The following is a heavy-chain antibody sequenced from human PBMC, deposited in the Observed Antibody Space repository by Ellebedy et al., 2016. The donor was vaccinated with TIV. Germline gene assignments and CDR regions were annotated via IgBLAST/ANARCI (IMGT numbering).Heavy chain of an antibody. V-gene: IGHV5-51*01. J-gene: IGHJ4*02. Sequence: KVSCXGSGYTFTTYWIGWVRQMPGKGLEWMGIIYPGDSDTRYSPSFQGQVTISADKSISTAYLQWSSLKASDTAMYYCARRGYSNYYFDYWGQGTLVTVSS. CDR1: GYTFTTYW. D-gene: IGHD4-11*01. CDR2: IYPGDSDT. CDR3: ARRGYSNYYFDY.